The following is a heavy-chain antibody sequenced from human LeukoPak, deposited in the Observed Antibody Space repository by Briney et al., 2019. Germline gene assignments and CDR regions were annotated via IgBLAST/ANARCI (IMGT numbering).Heavy chain of an antibody. CDR1: GGSISSYY. CDR2: IYYSGST. CDR3: AGGYRFNYYYCGMDV. J-gene: IGHJ6*02. Sequence: SETLSLTCTVSGGSISSYYWSWIRQPPGKGLEWIGYIYYSGSTNYNPSLKSRVTISVDTSKDQFSLKLSSVTAADTAVYYCAGGYRFNYYYCGMDVWGQGTTVTVSS. V-gene: IGHV4-59*01. D-gene: IGHD2-21*02.